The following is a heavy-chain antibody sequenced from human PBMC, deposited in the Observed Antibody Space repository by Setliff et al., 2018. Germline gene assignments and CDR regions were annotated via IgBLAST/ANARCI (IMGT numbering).Heavy chain of an antibody. D-gene: IGHD6-19*01. CDR2: IYYSGST. CDR1: GASISSDGYY. CDR3: ARSRTIAVKWGVFAV. V-gene: IGHV4-31*03. J-gene: IGHJ2*01. Sequence: SETLSLTCIVSGASISSDGYYWSWIRQHPWKGLEWIGYIYYSGSTYYNPSLKSRVTISLDTSKDQFSLELSSVTAADTAVYYCARSRTIAVKWGVFAVWGRGTLVTVPS.